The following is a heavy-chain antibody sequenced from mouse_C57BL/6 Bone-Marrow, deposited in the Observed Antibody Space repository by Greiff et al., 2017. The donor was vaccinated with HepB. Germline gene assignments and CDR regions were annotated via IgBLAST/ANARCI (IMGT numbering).Heavy chain of an antibody. J-gene: IGHJ3*01. CDR2: INPSDSYT. D-gene: IGHD2-3*01. CDR3: ARSWFLRFLFAY. Sequence: VQLQQPGAELVKPGASVKLSCKASGYTFTSYWMHWVKQRPGQGLEWIGEINPSDSYTNYNQKFKGKSTLTLDKSSSTAYMQLSSLTSEDSAVYYCARSWFLRFLFAYWGQGTLVTVSA. V-gene: IGHV1-69*01. CDR1: GYTFTSYW.